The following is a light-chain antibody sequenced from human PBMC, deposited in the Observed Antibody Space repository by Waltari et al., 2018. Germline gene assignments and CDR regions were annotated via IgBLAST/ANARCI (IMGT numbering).Light chain of an antibody. J-gene: IGKJ4*01. CDR3: QQAKRFPLT. V-gene: IGKV1-12*01. CDR2: AAY. Sequence: DILLTQSPSSVSASVGDRVTITCRASQDITTWLAWYQQKPGKAPKLLIYAAYSLESGGPSRFRGSGSGTNFTLHISRLQPEDFATYYCQQAKRFPLTFAGGTKVEIK. CDR1: QDITTW.